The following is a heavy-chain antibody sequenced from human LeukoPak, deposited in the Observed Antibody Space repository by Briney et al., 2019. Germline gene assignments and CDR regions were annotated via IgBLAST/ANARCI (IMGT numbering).Heavy chain of an antibody. Sequence: GGSLRLSCAASGFTFSSYAMSWVRQAPGKGLEWVSAISGSGGSTYYADSVKGRFTISRDNSKNTLYLQMNSLRAEDTAVYYCAKGLLRYFDWLDALDIWGQGTMVTVSS. J-gene: IGHJ3*02. V-gene: IGHV3-23*01. CDR2: ISGSGGST. CDR3: AKGLLRYFDWLDALDI. CDR1: GFTFSSYA. D-gene: IGHD3-9*01.